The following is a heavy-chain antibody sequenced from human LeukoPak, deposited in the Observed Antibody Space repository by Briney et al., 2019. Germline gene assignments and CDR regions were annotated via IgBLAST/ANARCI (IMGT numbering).Heavy chain of an antibody. CDR1: GFTFDDYA. CDR2: IGWNSGSI. J-gene: IGHJ6*02. V-gene: IGHV3-9*01. CDR3: AKGNVLRFLEWFYRMDV. Sequence: PGRSLRPSCAASGFTFDDYAMHWVRQAPGKGLEWVSGIGWNSGSIGYADSVKGRFTISRDNAKNSLYLQMNSLRAEDTALYYCAKGNVLRFLEWFYRMDVWGQGTTVTVSS. D-gene: IGHD3-3*01.